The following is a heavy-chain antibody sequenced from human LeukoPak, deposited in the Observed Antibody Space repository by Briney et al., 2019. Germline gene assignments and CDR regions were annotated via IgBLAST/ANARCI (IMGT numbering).Heavy chain of an antibody. CDR2: VSGSGGST. Sequence: SGGSLRLSCAASGFTFSSYAMSWVRQAPGKGLEWVSAVSGSGGSTYYADSVKGRFTISRDNAKNSLYLQMNSLRAEDTAVYYCARELEMATIILTTISGNDAFDIWGQGTMVTVSS. D-gene: IGHD5-24*01. CDR3: ARELEMATIILTTISGNDAFDI. V-gene: IGHV3-23*01. J-gene: IGHJ3*02. CDR1: GFTFSSYA.